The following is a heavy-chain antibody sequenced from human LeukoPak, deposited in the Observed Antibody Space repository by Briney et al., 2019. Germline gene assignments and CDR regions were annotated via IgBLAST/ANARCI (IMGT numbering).Heavy chain of an antibody. CDR1: GYTFITYG. V-gene: IGHV1-18*01. Sequence: ASAKVSCKASGYTFITYGINWVRQAPGQGPEWMGWINPYNGNTKYAQKFQGRVTMTTDTSTSTSYMELRSLRSDDTAVYYCARSGSRGYFAIDYWGQGTLVTVAS. CDR2: INPYNGNT. CDR3: ARSGSRGYFAIDY. J-gene: IGHJ4*02. D-gene: IGHD3-22*01.